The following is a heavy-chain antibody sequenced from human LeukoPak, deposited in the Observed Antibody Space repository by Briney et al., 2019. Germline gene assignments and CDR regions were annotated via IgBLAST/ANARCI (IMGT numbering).Heavy chain of an antibody. J-gene: IGHJ4*02. Sequence: GASVKVSCKASGYTFTSYGVSWVRQAPGQGLEWMGWISGYNGHTNYAQRLQGRVTMTTDTSTSTVYMELGSLRYDDTAVYYCARDHSSSSRASDFRGQGTLVTVSS. CDR2: ISGYNGHT. CDR3: ARDHSSSSRASDF. V-gene: IGHV1-18*01. CDR1: GYTFTSYG. D-gene: IGHD6-6*01.